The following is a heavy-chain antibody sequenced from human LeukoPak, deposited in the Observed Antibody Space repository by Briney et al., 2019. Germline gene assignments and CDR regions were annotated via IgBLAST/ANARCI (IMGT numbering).Heavy chain of an antibody. CDR1: GFTFSSYS. Sequence: GGSLGLSCAASGFTFSSYSMNWVRQAPGKGLEWVSSISSSSSYIYYADSVKGRFTISRDNAKNSLYLQMNSLRAEDTAVYYCARDEYGENWYDYWGQGTLVTVSS. V-gene: IGHV3-21*01. CDR2: ISSSSSYI. D-gene: IGHD4/OR15-4a*01. J-gene: IGHJ4*02. CDR3: ARDEYGENWYDY.